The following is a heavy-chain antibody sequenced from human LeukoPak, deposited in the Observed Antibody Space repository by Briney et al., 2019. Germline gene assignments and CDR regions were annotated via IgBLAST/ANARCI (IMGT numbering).Heavy chain of an antibody. CDR1: GFTFSSYS. CDR3: ARDEGYYDSSGYYYDY. CDR2: ISSSSYI. D-gene: IGHD3-22*01. Sequence: GGSLRLSCAASGFTFSSYSMNWVRQAPGKGLEWVSSISSSSYIYYADSVKGRFTISRDNAKNSLYLQMNSLRAEDTAVYYCARDEGYYDSSGYYYDYWGQGTLVTVSS. J-gene: IGHJ4*02. V-gene: IGHV3-21*01.